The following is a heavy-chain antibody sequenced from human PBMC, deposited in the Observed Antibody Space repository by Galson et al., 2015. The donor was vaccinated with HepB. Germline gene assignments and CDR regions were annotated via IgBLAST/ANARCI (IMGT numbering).Heavy chain of an antibody. V-gene: IGHV3-23*01. Sequence: SLRLSCAASGFSFSRYAMSWVRQAPGKGLEWVSGLSASGDATSYADSVRGRFTISRDNSENTLHLQMNSLRVDDTAVYYCARNNHLSDYWGQGSLVTVSS. CDR1: GFSFSRYA. J-gene: IGHJ4*02. D-gene: IGHD1-14*01. CDR2: LSASGDAT. CDR3: ARNNHLSDY.